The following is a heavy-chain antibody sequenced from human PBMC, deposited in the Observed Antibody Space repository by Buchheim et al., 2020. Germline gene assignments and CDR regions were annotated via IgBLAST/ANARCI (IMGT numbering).Heavy chain of an antibody. J-gene: IGHJ6*02. D-gene: IGHD2-2*01. V-gene: IGHV4-4*02. CDR3: ARDSEGCSSTSCPYYYYGIDV. CDR1: GDSISSSNW. CDR2: IYHSGST. Sequence: QVQLQESGPGLVKPSGTLSLTCAVSGDSISSSNWWCWVRQPPGKGLEWIGEIYHSGSTNYNPSLQSRVTISVDKSKNQLSLKLSSVTAADTAVYYCARDSEGCSSTSCPYYYYGIDVWGQGTT.